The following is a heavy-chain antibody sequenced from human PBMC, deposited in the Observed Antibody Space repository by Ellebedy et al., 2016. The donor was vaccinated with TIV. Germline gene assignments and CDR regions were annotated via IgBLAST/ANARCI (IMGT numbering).Heavy chain of an antibody. CDR3: ARVGPRDIGFDH. Sequence: SETLSLXCTVSGGSINSGAYYWSWLRQLPGKGLEWIGYIYYSGSTYYNPSLKSRVAISEDTSKNQFSLKLRSVTAADTAVYYCARVGPRDIGFDHWGQGTLVTVSS. V-gene: IGHV4-31*03. D-gene: IGHD3-16*01. CDR1: GGSINSGAYY. J-gene: IGHJ4*02. CDR2: IYYSGST.